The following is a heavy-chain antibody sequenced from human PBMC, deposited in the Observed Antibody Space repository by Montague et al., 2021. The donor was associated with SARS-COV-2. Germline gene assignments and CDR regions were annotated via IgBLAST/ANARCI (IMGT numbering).Heavy chain of an antibody. V-gene: IGHV4-34*01. D-gene: IGHD3-3*01. CDR3: ARAQVTIFGVLIMLPAAGAVDV. CDR1: GGSFTGYY. J-gene: IGHJ3*01. CDR2: INHSGSS. Sequence: SETLSLTCAVYGGSFTGYYWTWIRQPPGKGLEWIGEINHSGSSNYNPSLESRVTISVDTSKNQFSLRLNSVSAADTAVYYCARAQVTIFGVLIMLPAAGAVDVWGQGTTVTVSP.